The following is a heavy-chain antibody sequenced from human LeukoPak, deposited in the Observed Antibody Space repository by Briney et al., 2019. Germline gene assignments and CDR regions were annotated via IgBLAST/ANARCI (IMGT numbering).Heavy chain of an antibody. V-gene: IGHV3-21*01. CDR2: ISSSSSYI. Sequence: GGSLRLSCAASGFTFSSYSMNWVRQAPGKGLEWVSSISSSSSYIYYADSVKGRFTISRDNAKNSLYLQMNSLRAEDTAVYYCARDRGSGTKDYYGMDVWGQGTTVTVSS. D-gene: IGHD1-26*01. CDR3: ARDRGSGTKDYYGMDV. CDR1: GFTFSSYS. J-gene: IGHJ6*02.